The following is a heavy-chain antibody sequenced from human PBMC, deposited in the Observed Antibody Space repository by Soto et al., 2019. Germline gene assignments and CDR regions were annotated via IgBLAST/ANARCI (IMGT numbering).Heavy chain of an antibody. Sequence: QVQLQESGPGLVKPSETLSLICTVSGGSVSGDKNYWSWIRQSPGKGLEWIGYISYSGATNYNPSLKSRLTISVSRSKNQIALKLSSVTASDTALYYCATSPRFAFDFWGQGTTVIVSS. J-gene: IGHJ3*01. CDR3: ATSPRFAFDF. D-gene: IGHD3-16*01. CDR1: GGSVSGDKNY. V-gene: IGHV4-61*01. CDR2: ISYSGAT.